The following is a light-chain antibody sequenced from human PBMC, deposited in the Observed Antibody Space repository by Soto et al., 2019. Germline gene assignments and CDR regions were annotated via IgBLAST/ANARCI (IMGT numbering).Light chain of an antibody. CDR1: QSVSSY. V-gene: IGKV3-11*01. CDR3: QQRSNWQFT. CDR2: DAS. Sequence: EIVLTQSPATLPLSPGEKATLSCRASQSVSSYLAWYQQKPGQAPRLLIYDASNRATGIPSRFSGSGSGTDFTLAMSSLEPEDFAVYYCQQRSNWQFTFGPGTKVDIK. J-gene: IGKJ3*01.